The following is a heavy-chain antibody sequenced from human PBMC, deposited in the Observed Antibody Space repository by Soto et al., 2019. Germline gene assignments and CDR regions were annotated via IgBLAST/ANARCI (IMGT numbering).Heavy chain of an antibody. CDR1: GFTSSSYE. CDR2: ISSSGSTI. J-gene: IGHJ6*02. CDR3: ARDHKGGYYYYGMDV. V-gene: IGHV3-48*03. Sequence: EVQLVESGGGLVQPGGSLRLSCAASGFTSSSYEMNWVRQAPGKGLEWVSYISSSGSTIYYADSVKGRFTISRDNAKNSLYLQMNSLRAEDTAVYYCARDHKGGYYYYGMDVWGQGTTVTVSS.